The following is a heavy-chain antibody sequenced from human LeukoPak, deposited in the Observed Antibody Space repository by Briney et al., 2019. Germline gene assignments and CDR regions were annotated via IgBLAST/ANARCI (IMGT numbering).Heavy chain of an antibody. CDR2: INSDGSTT. Sequence: TGGSLRLSCAASGFTFTTYWMHWVRQGPGKGLVWVSGINSDGSTTTYADSVKGRFSISRDNAKDTLYLQMNSLRGDDTAVYYCVSEVVDSFGNYYCYMDVWGKGTTVTVSS. D-gene: IGHD5-18*01. V-gene: IGHV3-74*01. CDR3: VSEVVDSFGNYYCYMDV. CDR1: GFTFTTYW. J-gene: IGHJ6*03.